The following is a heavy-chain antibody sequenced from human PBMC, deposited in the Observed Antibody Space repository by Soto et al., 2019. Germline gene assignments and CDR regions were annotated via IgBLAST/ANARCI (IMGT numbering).Heavy chain of an antibody. CDR2: IKSDGSST. V-gene: IGHV3-74*01. D-gene: IGHD6-19*01. CDR3: ARSPSSGWYYFDY. CDR1: GFTFSSYS. Sequence: PGGSLRLSCAASGFTFSSYSMNWVRQAPGKGLVWVSRIKSDGSSTSYADSVEGRFTISRDNAKNTLYLQMSSLRGEDTAVYYCARSPSSGWYYFDYWGQGAPVTVSS. J-gene: IGHJ4*02.